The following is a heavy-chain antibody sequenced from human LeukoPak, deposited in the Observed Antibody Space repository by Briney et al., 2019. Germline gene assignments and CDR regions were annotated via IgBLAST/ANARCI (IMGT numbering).Heavy chain of an antibody. CDR1: GFTFSSYG. CDR2: ISYDGSNK. V-gene: IGHV3-30*18. D-gene: IGHD4-17*01. CDR3: AKDPSSYGDYGGFDY. Sequence: PGGSLRLSCAASGFTFSSYGMHWVRQAPGKGLEWVAVISYDGSNKYYADSVKGRFTISRDNSKNTLYLQMNSLRAEGTAVYYCAKDPSSYGDYGGFDYWGQGTLVTVSS. J-gene: IGHJ4*02.